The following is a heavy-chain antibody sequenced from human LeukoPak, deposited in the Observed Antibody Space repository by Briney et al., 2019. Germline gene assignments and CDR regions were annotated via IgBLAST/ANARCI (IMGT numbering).Heavy chain of an antibody. V-gene: IGHV3-30*04. D-gene: IGHD3-10*01. CDR1: GLTFRSSA. CDR2: LSYDGSTE. J-gene: IGHJ4*02. CDR3: ARALWVGGYFDY. Sequence: GRSLRLSCAASGLTFRSSAMHWVRQAPGKGLQWVALLSYDGSTEYHADSVKGRFTISRDTSKNTLYLQMNSLRAEDTAVYYCARALWVGGYFDYRGQGTRVTVSS.